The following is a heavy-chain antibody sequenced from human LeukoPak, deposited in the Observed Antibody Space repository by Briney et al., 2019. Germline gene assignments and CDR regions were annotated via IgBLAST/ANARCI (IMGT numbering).Heavy chain of an antibody. J-gene: IGHJ5*02. CDR2: IGTAGDT. Sequence: TGGSPRLSCAASGFTFSSHDMHWVRQATGKGLEWVSAIGTAGDTYYPGSVKGRFTISRENAKNSLYLQMTSLRADDTAVYYCATSDDAAGTSWGRGTLVTVSS. CDR1: GFTFSSHD. V-gene: IGHV3-13*01. D-gene: IGHD6-25*01. CDR3: ATSDDAAGTS.